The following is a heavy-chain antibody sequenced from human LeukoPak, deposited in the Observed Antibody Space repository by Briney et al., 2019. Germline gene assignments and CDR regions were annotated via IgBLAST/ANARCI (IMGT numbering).Heavy chain of an antibody. Sequence: SETLSLTCTVSGGSIRSSYYYWGWIRQPPGKGPEWIATIYYSGSTYYNPSLKSRVTISVDTSKNQFSLKLSSVTAADTAVYYCARHGLDTGMTGTFDYWGQGTLVTVSS. CDR1: GGSIRSSYYY. J-gene: IGHJ4*02. V-gene: IGHV4-39*01. CDR2: IYYSGST. CDR3: ARHGLDTGMTGTFDY. D-gene: IGHD1-7*01.